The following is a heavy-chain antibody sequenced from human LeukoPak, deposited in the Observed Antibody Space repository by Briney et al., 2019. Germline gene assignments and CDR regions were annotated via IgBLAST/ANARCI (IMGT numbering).Heavy chain of an antibody. CDR3: ARVGKNGWDFDH. J-gene: IGHJ4*02. Sequence: GGPLRLSCAASGFTFRSYWMTWVRQAPGKGLAWVANIIGDGNLKYYVDSVKGRFTISRDNTKNSLYLQMKSLRADDTAVYYCARVGKNGWDFDHWGQGTLVTVSS. CDR2: IIGDGNLK. CDR1: GFTFRSYW. D-gene: IGHD6-19*01. V-gene: IGHV3-7*02.